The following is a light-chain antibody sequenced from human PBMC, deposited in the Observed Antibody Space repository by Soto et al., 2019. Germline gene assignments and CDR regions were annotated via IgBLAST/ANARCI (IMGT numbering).Light chain of an antibody. CDR2: AAS. CDR1: QGISSY. Sequence: DIQLTQSPSFLSASVGDRVTITCRASQGISSYLAWYQQKPGKAPKLLIYAASTLQSGVPSRFSGSGSGTEFTLTISSLQPEDFATDYCQHLNSYPLTFGQGTRLEIK. J-gene: IGKJ5*01. CDR3: QHLNSYPLT. V-gene: IGKV1-9*01.